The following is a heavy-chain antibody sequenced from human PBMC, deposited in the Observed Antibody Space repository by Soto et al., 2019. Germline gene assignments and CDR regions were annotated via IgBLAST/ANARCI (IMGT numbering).Heavy chain of an antibody. Sequence: GGSLRLSCAASGFTFSSYSMNWVRQAPGKGLEWVSSISSSSSYIYYADSVKGRFTISRDNAKNSLYLQMNSLRAEDTAVYYCARAALYSGYDYRAFGYWGQGTLVTVSS. J-gene: IGHJ4*02. D-gene: IGHD5-12*01. V-gene: IGHV3-21*01. CDR3: ARAALYSGYDYRAFGY. CDR2: ISSSSSYI. CDR1: GFTFSSYS.